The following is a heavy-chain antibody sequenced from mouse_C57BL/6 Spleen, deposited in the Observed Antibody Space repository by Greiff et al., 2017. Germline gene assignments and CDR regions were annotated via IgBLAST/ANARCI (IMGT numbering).Heavy chain of an antibody. Sequence: VQLKESGGGLVQPKGSLKLSCAASGFSFNTYAMNWVRQAPGKGLEWVARIRSKSNNYATYYADSVKDRFTISRDDSESMLYLQMNNLKTEDTAMYYCVRQGDYAWFAYWGQGTLVTVSA. V-gene: IGHV10-1*01. J-gene: IGHJ3*01. D-gene: IGHD2-4*01. CDR3: VRQGDYAWFAY. CDR1: GFSFNTYA. CDR2: IRSKSNNYAT.